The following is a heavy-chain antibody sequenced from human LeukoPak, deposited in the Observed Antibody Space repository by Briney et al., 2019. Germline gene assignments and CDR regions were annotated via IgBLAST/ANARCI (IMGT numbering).Heavy chain of an antibody. J-gene: IGHJ4*02. V-gene: IGHV4-59*01. Sequence: SETLSLTCTVSGDSINNYYWSWIRQPPEKGLEWIGYIHYSGNTVYNPSLKSRVSISVDTSKNQFSLKLTSVTAADAAMYYRARGGRLQQGNFACWGQGTLVTVSS. CDR1: GDSINNYY. D-gene: IGHD1/OR15-1a*01. CDR2: IHYSGNT. CDR3: ARGGRLQQGNFAC.